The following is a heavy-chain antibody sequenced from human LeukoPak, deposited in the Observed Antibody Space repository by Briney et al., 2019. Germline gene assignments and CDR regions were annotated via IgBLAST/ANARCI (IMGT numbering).Heavy chain of an antibody. Sequence: KPSETLSLTCAVYGGSFSGYYWSWIRQPPGKGLEWIGEINHSGSTNYNPSLKSRVTISVDTSKNQFSLKLSSVTAADTAVYYCARGQMGIAARRGANWFDPWGQGTLVTVSS. V-gene: IGHV4-34*01. D-gene: IGHD6-6*01. CDR2: INHSGST. CDR3: ARGQMGIAARRGANWFDP. J-gene: IGHJ5*02. CDR1: GGSFSGYY.